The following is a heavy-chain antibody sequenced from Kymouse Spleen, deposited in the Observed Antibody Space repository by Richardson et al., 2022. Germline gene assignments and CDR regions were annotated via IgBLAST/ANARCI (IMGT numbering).Heavy chain of an antibody. D-gene: IGHD2-15*01,IGHD2-21*02,IGHD4-23*01. Sequence: EVQLVESGGGLVQPGGSLRLSCAASGFTFSSYDMHWVRQATGKGLEWVSAIGTAGDTYYPGSVKGRFTISRENAKNSLYLQMNSLRAGDTAVYYCARGGGPGWFDPWGQGTLVTVSS. CDR3: ARGGGPGWFDP. CDR1: GFTFSSYD. V-gene: IGHV3-13*01. CDR2: IGTAGDT. J-gene: IGHJ5*02.